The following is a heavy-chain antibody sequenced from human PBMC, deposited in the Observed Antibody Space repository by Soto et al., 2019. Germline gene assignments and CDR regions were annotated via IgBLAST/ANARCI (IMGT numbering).Heavy chain of an antibody. J-gene: IGHJ4*02. CDR1: GGSISSSNW. CDR2: IYHSGST. V-gene: IGHV4-4*02. D-gene: IGHD2-15*01. Sequence: QLQLQESGPGLVKPSGTLSLTCAVSGGSISSSNWWSWVRQPPGKGLEWIGEIYHSGSTNYNPSLKSSVTITVDKAKNQFSLKLSSVTAADTAVYYCASEGVERGFDYWGQGTLVTVSS. CDR3: ASEGVERGFDY.